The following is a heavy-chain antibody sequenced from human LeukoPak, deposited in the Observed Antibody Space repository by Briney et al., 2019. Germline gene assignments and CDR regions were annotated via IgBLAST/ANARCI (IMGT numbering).Heavy chain of an antibody. CDR1: GGSISSSSYY. D-gene: IGHD3-16*02. CDR3: ARVVTTYVWGSYRPNWCDP. CDR2: IYYSGST. J-gene: IGHJ5*02. V-gene: IGHV4-39*07. Sequence: PSETLSLTCTVSGGSISSSSYYWGWIRQPPGKGLEWIGSIYYSGSTYYNPSLKSRVTISVDTSKNQFSLKLSSVTAADTAVYYCARVVTTYVWGSYRPNWCDPWGQGTLVTVSS.